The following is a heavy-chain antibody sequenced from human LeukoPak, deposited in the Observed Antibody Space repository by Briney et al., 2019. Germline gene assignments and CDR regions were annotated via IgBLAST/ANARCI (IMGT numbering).Heavy chain of an antibody. V-gene: IGHV3-20*04. CDR1: GFTFDDYG. J-gene: IGHJ4*02. CDR2: INWNGGST. Sequence: GGSLRLSCAASGFTFDDYGMSWVRQAPGKGLEWVSGINWNGGSTSYADSVKGRFTVSRDNAKNSLYLQMNSLRAEDTALYYCARDRGHGSYYFDYWGQGTLVTVSS. CDR3: ARDRGHGSYYFDY. D-gene: IGHD6-6*01.